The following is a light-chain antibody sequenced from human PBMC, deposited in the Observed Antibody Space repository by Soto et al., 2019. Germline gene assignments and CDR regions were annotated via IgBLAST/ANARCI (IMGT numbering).Light chain of an antibody. CDR3: QQSYSTLIT. CDR1: QSISSY. J-gene: IGKJ5*01. CDR2: AAS. Sequence: IPLTQSPSSLSSSVADIVTITCRASQSISSYLNWYQQKPGKAPKLLIYAASSLQSGVPSRFSGSGSGTDFTLTISSLQPEDFATYYCQQSYSTLITFGQGTRLEIK. V-gene: IGKV1-39*01.